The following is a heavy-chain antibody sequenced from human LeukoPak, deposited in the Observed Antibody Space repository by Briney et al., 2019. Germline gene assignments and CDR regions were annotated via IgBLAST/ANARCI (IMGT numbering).Heavy chain of an antibody. CDR1: GFTFSDYY. CDR2: ISSSGSTI. J-gene: IGHJ4*02. V-gene: IGHV3-11*01. D-gene: IGHD3-22*01. Sequence: GGSLRLSCAASGFTFSDYYMSWIRQAPGKGLEWASYISSSGSTIYYADSVKGRFTISRDNAKNSLYLQMNSLRAEDMAVYYCARIERRDSSGSFDYWGQGTLVTVSS. CDR3: ARIERRDSSGSFDY.